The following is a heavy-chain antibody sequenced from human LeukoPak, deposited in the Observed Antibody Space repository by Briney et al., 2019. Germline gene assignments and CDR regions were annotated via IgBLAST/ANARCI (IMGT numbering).Heavy chain of an antibody. J-gene: IGHJ4*02. V-gene: IGHV3-23*01. Sequence: PGGSLRLSCVASGFTFSSTAMNWVRQAPGKGLEWVAGITGMSSNRYYADSVKGRFTISRDNSKNTLYLQMNSLRVEDTAVYYCARFEATAGTCDYWGQGTLVTVSS. CDR1: GFTFSSTA. CDR3: ARFEATAGTCDY. D-gene: IGHD6-13*01. CDR2: ITGMSSNR.